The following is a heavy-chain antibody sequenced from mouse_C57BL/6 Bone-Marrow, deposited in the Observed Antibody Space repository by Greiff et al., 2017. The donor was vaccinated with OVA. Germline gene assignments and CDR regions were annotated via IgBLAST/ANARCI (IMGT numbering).Heavy chain of an antibody. D-gene: IGHD1-1*01. J-gene: IGHJ1*03. CDR3: ARRLRFWYFDV. CDR1: GYTFTSYW. CDR2: IYPGSGST. Sequence: QVQLQQPGAELVKPGASVKMSCKASGYTFTSYWITWVKQRPGQGLEWIGDIYPGSGSTNYNEKFKSKATLTVDKSSSTAYMQLSSLTSEDSAVYYCARRLRFWYFDVWGTGTTVTVSS. V-gene: IGHV1-55*01.